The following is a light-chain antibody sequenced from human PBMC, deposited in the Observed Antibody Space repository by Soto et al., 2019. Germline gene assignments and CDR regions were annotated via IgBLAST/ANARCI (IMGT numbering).Light chain of an antibody. CDR3: LQYYSYPRT. CDR1: QGVSNH. CDR2: AAC. J-gene: IGKJ2*01. V-gene: IGKV1-16*02. Sequence: DIQMTQSPSLLSASVGDRVTITCRASQGVSNHLSWFQQKPGKAPKSLIYAACSLQSGVPSKFRGSGSGTDYILTISSLQPEDFATYFCLQYYSYPRTFGQGTKLEI.